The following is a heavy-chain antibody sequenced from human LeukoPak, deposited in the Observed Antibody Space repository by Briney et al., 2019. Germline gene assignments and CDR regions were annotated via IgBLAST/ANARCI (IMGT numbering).Heavy chain of an antibody. CDR2: ISGSGGST. Sequence: GGSLRLSCAASGLTFTTYAMNWVRQAPGKGLEWVSAISGSGGSTYYADSVKGRFTISRDNSKNTLYLQMNSLRAEDTAVYYCAKDRLYWYFDLWGRGTLVTVSS. CDR1: GLTFTTYA. CDR3: AKDRLYWYFDL. J-gene: IGHJ2*01. V-gene: IGHV3-23*01.